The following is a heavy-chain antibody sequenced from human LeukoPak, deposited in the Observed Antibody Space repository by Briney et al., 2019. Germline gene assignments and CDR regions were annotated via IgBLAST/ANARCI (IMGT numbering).Heavy chain of an antibody. Sequence: ASVKVSCKASGYTFTSYDINWVRQATGQGLEWMGWINPNSGGTNYAQKFQGRVTMTRDTSIITAYMELSRLTSDDTAVYYCARAPIVGATPFDYWGQGTLVTVSS. CDR3: ARAPIVGATPFDY. J-gene: IGHJ4*02. CDR1: GYTFTSYD. D-gene: IGHD1-26*01. V-gene: IGHV1-2*02. CDR2: INPNSGGT.